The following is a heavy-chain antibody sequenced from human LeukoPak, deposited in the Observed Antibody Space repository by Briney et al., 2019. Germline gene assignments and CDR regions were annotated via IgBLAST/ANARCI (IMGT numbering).Heavy chain of an antibody. CDR1: GFTFSSYS. D-gene: IGHD4-11*01. CDR3: ARVGLDLGVTVRGDFDY. CDR2: ISSSGSTK. J-gene: IGHJ4*02. V-gene: IGHV3-48*01. Sequence: GGSLRLSCAASGFTFSSYSMNWVRQAPGKGLEWVSYISSSGSTKYYADSVKGRFTISRDNAKNSLYLQMNSLRAEDTAVYYCARVGLDLGVTVRGDFDYWGQGTLVTVSS.